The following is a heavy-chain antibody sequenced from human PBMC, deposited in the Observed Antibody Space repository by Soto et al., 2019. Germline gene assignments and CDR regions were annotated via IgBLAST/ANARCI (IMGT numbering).Heavy chain of an antibody. J-gene: IGHJ3*02. D-gene: IGHD3-22*01. Sequence: PGGSLRLSCAASGFTFSSYWMHWVRQAPGKGLVWVSRINSDGSSTSYADSVKGRFTISRDNAKNTLYLQMNSLRAEDTAVYYCARAPQYYYDSSGSTDAFDIWGQGTMVTVS. CDR1: GFTFSSYW. CDR2: INSDGSST. CDR3: ARAPQYYYDSSGSTDAFDI. V-gene: IGHV3-74*01.